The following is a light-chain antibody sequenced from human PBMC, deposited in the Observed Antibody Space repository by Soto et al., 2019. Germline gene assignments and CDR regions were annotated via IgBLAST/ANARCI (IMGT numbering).Light chain of an antibody. J-gene: IGKJ1*01. Sequence: DIQMTQSPSSLSASVGDRVTITCRASQGISNFLAWYQQRPGQVPKLLIYAASTLQSGVPSRFSASGSGTDFTLTISSLQPEDVATHYCQRYNGASTFGQGTKVEIK. CDR1: QGISNF. CDR3: QRYNGAST. CDR2: AAS. V-gene: IGKV1-27*01.